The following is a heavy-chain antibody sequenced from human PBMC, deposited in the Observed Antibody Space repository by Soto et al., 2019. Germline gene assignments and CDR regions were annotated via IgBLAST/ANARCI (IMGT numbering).Heavy chain of an antibody. CDR3: ARPKWELLGYDY. V-gene: IGHV3-21*01. CDR1: GFTFGDYG. D-gene: IGHD1-26*01. J-gene: IGHJ4*02. CDR2: ISSSSSYI. Sequence: GGSLRLSCAASGFTFGDYGMSWFRQAPGKGLEWVSSISSSSSYIYYADSVKGRFTISRDNAKNSLYLQMNSLRAEDTAVYYCARPKWELLGYDYWGQGTLVTVSS.